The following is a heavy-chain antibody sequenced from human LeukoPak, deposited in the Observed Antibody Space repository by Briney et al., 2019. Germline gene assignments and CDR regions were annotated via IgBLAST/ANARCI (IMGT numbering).Heavy chain of an antibody. V-gene: IGHV4-34*01. D-gene: IGHD1-26*01. CDR3: ARGGSPVRATNDY. CDR1: GGSISSYY. Sequence: WETLSLTCTVSGGSISSYYWSWIRQPPGKGLEWIGEINHSGSTNYNPSLKSRGTISVDTSKNQFSLKLSSVTAADTAVYYCARGGSPVRATNDYWGQGTLVTVSS. J-gene: IGHJ4*02. CDR2: INHSGST.